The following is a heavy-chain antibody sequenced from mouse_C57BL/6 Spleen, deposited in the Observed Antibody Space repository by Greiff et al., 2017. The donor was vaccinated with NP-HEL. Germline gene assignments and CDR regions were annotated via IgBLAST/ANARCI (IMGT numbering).Heavy chain of an antibody. CDR1: GFSLTSYG. CDR3: AKNHITTVVEVYAMDY. Sequence: VKLQESGPGLVQPSQSLSITCTVSGFSLTSYGVHWVRQSPGKGLEWLGVIWRGGSTDYNAAFMSRLSITKDNSKSQVFFKMNSLQADDTAIYYCAKNHITTVVEVYAMDYWGQGTSVTVSS. V-gene: IGHV2-5*01. CDR2: IWRGGST. J-gene: IGHJ4*01. D-gene: IGHD1-1*01.